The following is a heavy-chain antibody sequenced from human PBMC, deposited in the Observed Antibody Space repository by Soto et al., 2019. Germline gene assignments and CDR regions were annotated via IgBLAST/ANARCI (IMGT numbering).Heavy chain of an antibody. V-gene: IGHV3-48*02. J-gene: IGHJ4*02. CDR3: ARSVEGHFDY. D-gene: IGHD6-19*01. CDR1: GFTFSVYS. CDR2: MTSDMKTI. Sequence: EVQLVESGGGLVQPGGSLRLSCAASGFTFSVYSMNWIRQAPGKGLQWVSYMTSDMKTIHYTDSVKGRFTISRDNAKNLVYMQMTSLSDEDTDVSYCARSVEGHFDYWGQGALVTVSS.